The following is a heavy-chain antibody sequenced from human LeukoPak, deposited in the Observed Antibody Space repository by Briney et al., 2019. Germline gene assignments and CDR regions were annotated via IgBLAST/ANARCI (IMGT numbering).Heavy chain of an antibody. CDR1: GGTFSGYA. Sequence: SVKVSCKASGGTFSGYAISWVRQAPGQGLEWTGGIIPIFGTANYAQKFQGRVTITADESTSTAYMELSSLRSEDTAVYYCARRIWFGEFLYAFDIWGQGTMVTVSS. V-gene: IGHV1-69*13. D-gene: IGHD3-10*01. CDR3: ARRIWFGEFLYAFDI. J-gene: IGHJ3*02. CDR2: IIPIFGTA.